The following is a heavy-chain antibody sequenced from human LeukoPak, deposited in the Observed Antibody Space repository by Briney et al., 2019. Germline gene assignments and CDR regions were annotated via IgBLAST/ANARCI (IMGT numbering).Heavy chain of an antibody. D-gene: IGHD2-21*01. J-gene: IGHJ3*02. Sequence: SETLSLTCTVSGGSINSYYWSWIRQPAGKGLEWIGRIYTSGSTNYNPSLKSRVTMSIDTSNNHFSLKLNSVTTADTAVYYCARVVYDAFDIWGQGTMVTVSS. CDR2: IYTSGST. CDR1: GGSINSYY. CDR3: ARVVYDAFDI. V-gene: IGHV4-4*07.